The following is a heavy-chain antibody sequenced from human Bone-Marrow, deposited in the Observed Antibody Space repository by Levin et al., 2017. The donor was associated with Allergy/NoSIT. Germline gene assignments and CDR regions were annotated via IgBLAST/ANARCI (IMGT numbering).Heavy chain of an antibody. V-gene: IGHV3-64*02. Sequence: PGGSLRLSCAASGFTFSSYGIHWVRQAPGKGLEYVSAISGNGYSRYYADSVRGRFSISRDNSKDTVFLQMGSLTPEDMAVYYCAREGTVYGDYFLDSWGRGTLVAVSS. CDR1: GFTFSSYG. CDR3: AREGTVYGDYFLDS. CDR2: ISGNGYSR. D-gene: IGHD4-17*01. J-gene: IGHJ4*02.